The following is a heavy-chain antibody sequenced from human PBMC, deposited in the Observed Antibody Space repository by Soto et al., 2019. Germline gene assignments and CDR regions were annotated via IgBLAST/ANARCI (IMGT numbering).Heavy chain of an antibody. Sequence: QVQLVQSGAEVKKPGASVKVSCKASGYTFTSYAMHWGRQAPGQRLEWMGWINAGNGNTKQSQKFQGRVTITRDTSASTAYMELSSLRSEDTAVYYCARSAPPIDYWGQGTLVTVSS. V-gene: IGHV1-3*01. CDR1: GYTFTSYA. CDR3: ARSAPPIDY. J-gene: IGHJ4*02. CDR2: INAGNGNT.